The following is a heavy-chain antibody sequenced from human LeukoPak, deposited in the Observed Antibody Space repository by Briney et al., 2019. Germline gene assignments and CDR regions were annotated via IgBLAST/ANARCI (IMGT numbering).Heavy chain of an antibody. D-gene: IGHD5-24*01. CDR3: ARDQRNGYNYGAFDI. J-gene: IGHJ3*02. CDR2: IKQDGSEK. Sequence: PGGSLRLSCAASGFTFSNFGMHWVRQAPGKGLEWVANIKQDGSEKYYVDSVKGRFTISRDNAKNSLYLQMNSLRAEDTAVYYCARDQRNGYNYGAFDIWGQGTMVTVSS. CDR1: GFTFSNFG. V-gene: IGHV3-7*01.